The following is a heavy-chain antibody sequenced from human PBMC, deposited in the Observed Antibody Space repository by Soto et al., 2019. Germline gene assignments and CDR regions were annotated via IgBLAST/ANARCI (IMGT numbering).Heavy chain of an antibody. CDR3: ARVGSSGWFSYH. Sequence: PSETLSLTCTVSGGSLISYYWSWIRQPPEKALEWIGYIYYSGSTNYNPSLESRVTISVDTSKNQFSLKLRSVTAAVMAVYYCARVGSSGWFSYHWGQGTLVTVSS. V-gene: IGHV4-59*01. CDR1: GGSLISYY. D-gene: IGHD6-19*01. CDR2: IYYSGST. J-gene: IGHJ5*02.